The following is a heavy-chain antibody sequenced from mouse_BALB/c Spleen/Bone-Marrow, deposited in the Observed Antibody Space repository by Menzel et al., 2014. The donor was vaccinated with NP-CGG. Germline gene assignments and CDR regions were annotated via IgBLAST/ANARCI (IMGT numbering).Heavy chain of an antibody. Sequence: VQLKQSGGGLVQPGGSLKLSCTASGFDFSRYWISWVRQAPGKGLQWIGEINPESSTINYTPSLKDKFIISRDNAKNTLYLQMSKVRSEDTALYYCTRLTYYGLTDYWGQGTTLTVSS. CDR1: GFDFSRYW. J-gene: IGHJ2*01. D-gene: IGHD1-2*01. CDR2: INPESSTI. CDR3: TRLTYYGLTDY. V-gene: IGHV4-1*02.